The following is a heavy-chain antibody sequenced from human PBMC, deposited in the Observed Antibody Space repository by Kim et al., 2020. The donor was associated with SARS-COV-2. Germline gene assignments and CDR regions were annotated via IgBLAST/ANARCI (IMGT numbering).Heavy chain of an antibody. Sequence: SETLSLTCTVSGGSISSSSYYWGWIRQPPGKGLEWIGSIYYSGSTYYNPSLKSRVTISVDTSKNQFSLKLSSVTAADTAVYYCACSGGRSGGSLYWGQGT. V-gene: IGHV4-39*01. CDR3: ACSGGRSGGSLY. J-gene: IGHJ4*02. D-gene: IGHD2-15*01. CDR1: GGSISSSSYY. CDR2: IYYSGST.